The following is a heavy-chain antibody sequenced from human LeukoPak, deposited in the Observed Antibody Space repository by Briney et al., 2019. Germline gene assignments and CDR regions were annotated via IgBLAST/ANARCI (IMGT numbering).Heavy chain of an antibody. Sequence: GGSLRLSCAASGFTFSSYWMSWVRQAPGKGLEWVANIKQDGSEKYYVDSVKGRFTISRDNAKNSLYLQMNSLRAEDTAVYYCARGARKGDDYGGFFDYWGQGTLVTVSS. V-gene: IGHV3-7*01. CDR3: ARGARKGDDYGGFFDY. J-gene: IGHJ4*02. D-gene: IGHD4-23*01. CDR2: IKQDGSEK. CDR1: GFTFSSYW.